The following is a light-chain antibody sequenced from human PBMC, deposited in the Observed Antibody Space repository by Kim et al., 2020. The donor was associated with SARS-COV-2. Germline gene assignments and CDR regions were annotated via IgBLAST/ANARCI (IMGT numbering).Light chain of an antibody. CDR1: NIGSKH. CDR2: SDS. J-gene: IGLJ3*02. CDR3: QVWDSSTAWV. Sequence: VALGQTARITCGGNNIGSKHVHWYQQKPGQAPVLVIYSDSNRPSGIPERFSGSNSGNTATLTISRAQAGDEADYYCQVWDSSTAWVFGGGTQLTVL. V-gene: IGLV3-9*01.